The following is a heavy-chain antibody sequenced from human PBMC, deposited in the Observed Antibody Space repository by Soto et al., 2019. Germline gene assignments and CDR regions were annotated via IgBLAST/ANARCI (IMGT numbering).Heavy chain of an antibody. CDR1: GGSITSHY. D-gene: IGHD1-1*01. V-gene: IGHV4-59*08. CDR2: IYNSGRT. CDR3: ARRYGYSFDY. Sequence: SETLSLTCSVSGGSITSHYCSWFRQPPGKGLEWIGYIYNSGRTNYNPSLKSRVTISVDTSKNQFSLKLSSVTAADTAVYYCARRYGYSFDYWGQGTLVTVSS. J-gene: IGHJ4*02.